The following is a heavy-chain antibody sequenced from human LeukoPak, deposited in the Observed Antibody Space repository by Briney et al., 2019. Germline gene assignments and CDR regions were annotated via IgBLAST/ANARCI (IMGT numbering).Heavy chain of an antibody. CDR2: INHSGST. Sequence: SETLSLTCAVYGGSFSGYYWSWIRQSPGKGLEWIGEINHSGSTNYNPSLKSRVTISVDTSKNQFSLKLSSVAAADTAVYYCARGRAPAAIKFDPWGQGTLVTVSS. J-gene: IGHJ5*02. CDR1: GGSFSGYY. V-gene: IGHV4-34*01. CDR3: ARGRAPAAIKFDP. D-gene: IGHD2-2*01.